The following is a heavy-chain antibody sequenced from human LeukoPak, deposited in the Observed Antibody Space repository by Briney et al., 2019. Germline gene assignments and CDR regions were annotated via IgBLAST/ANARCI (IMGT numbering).Heavy chain of an antibody. CDR1: GFTFSSYS. D-gene: IGHD3-10*01. CDR3: ARGRNYYGSGSYYNPNFDY. V-gene: IGHV3-21*01. Sequence: KAGGSLRLSCAASGFTFSSYSMNWVRQAPGKGLEWVSSISSSSSYIYYADSVKGRFTISRDNAKNSLYLQMNSLRAEDTAVYYCARGRNYYGSGSYYNPNFDYWGQGTLVTVFS. J-gene: IGHJ4*02. CDR2: ISSSSSYI.